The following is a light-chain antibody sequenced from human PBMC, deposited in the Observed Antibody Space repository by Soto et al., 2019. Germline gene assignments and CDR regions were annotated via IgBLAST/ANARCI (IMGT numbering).Light chain of an antibody. CDR1: QDIDSW. J-gene: IGKJ1*01. V-gene: IGKV1-12*01. Sequence: DIQMTQSPSSVSASVGDRVTITCRAGQDIDSWLAWYQQKPGKAPKLLIYAAYSLQSGVPSRFSGSGSGTDFTFTISSLQPEDFAAYYCQQGSSFPWTFGQGTKVEIK. CDR2: AAY. CDR3: QQGSSFPWT.